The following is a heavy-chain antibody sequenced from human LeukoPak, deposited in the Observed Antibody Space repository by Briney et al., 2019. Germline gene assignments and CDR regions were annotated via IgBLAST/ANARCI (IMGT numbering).Heavy chain of an antibody. CDR2: VYYTGST. CDR1: GGSVSNYY. CDR3: ARHFAYSSSSYFDY. D-gene: IGHD6-6*01. J-gene: IGHJ4*02. Sequence: SETLSLTCSVSGGSVSNYYWSWIRQPPEKGLEWIGDVYYTGSTNYNPSLKSRVTMFEDKSKNQFSLRLYSVTVADTAVYYCARHFAYSSSSYFDYWGQGSLVTVSS. V-gene: IGHV4-59*08.